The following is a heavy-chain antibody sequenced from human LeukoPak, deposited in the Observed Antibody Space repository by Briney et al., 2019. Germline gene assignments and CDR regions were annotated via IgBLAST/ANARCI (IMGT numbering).Heavy chain of an antibody. CDR1: GGSISSGGYY. CDR3: ARCGGDYYDSSGYYYY. D-gene: IGHD3-22*01. J-gene: IGHJ4*02. V-gene: IGHV4-31*03. CDR2: IYYSGST. Sequence: PSQTLSLTCTVSGGSISSGGYYWSWIRQHPGKGLEWIGYIYYSGSTYYNPSLKSRVTITVDTSKNQFSLKLSSVTAADTAVYYCARCGGDYYDSSGYYYYWGQGTLVTVSS.